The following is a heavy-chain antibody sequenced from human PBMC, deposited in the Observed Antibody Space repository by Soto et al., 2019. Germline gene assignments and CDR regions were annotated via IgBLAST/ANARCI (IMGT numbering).Heavy chain of an antibody. CDR1: GFTFDDYG. V-gene: IGHV3-33*08. CDR3: ARDPSHRYFDWLLDYGMDV. Sequence: PGGSLRLSCAASGFTFDDYGMHWVRQAPGKGLEWVAVIWYDGSNKYYADSVKGRFTISRDNSKNTLYLQMNSLRAEDTAVYYCARDPSHRYFDWLLDYGMDVWGQGTTVTVSS. CDR2: IWYDGSNK. D-gene: IGHD3-9*01. J-gene: IGHJ6*02.